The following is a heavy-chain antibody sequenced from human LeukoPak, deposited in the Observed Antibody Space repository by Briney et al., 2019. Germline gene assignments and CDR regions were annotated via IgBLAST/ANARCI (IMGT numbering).Heavy chain of an antibody. CDR2: IYYSGST. D-gene: IGHD6-6*01. Sequence: SETLSLTCTVPGGSISSYYWSWIRQPPGKGLEWIGYIYYSGSTNYNPSLKSRVTISVDTSKNQFSLKLSSVTAADTAVYYCARAIYSSSSGDFDYWGQGTLVTVSS. J-gene: IGHJ4*02. V-gene: IGHV4-59*01. CDR3: ARAIYSSSSGDFDY. CDR1: GGSISSYY.